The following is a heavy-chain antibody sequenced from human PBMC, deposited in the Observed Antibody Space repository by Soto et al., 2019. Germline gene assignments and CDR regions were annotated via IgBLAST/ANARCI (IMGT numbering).Heavy chain of an antibody. CDR2: INTHNGNT. Sequence: QVQLEQSAPEVKKPGASVKVSCKASGYTFTTYGISWVRQAPGEGLEWLGWINTHNGNTNYAQNLQGRVFMTADTSTNTAYMELRSLRSDDTAIYYCTREGSAPYYYYAMDAWGQGTTVTVSS. V-gene: IGHV1-18*01. CDR3: TREGSAPYYYYAMDA. J-gene: IGHJ6*02. D-gene: IGHD3-10*01. CDR1: GYTFTTYG.